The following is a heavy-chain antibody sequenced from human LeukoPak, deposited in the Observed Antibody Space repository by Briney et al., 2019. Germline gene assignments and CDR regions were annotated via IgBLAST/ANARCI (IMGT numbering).Heavy chain of an antibody. CDR3: ARDPYNGNYGDSYYYYMDV. CDR2: IRYDGSYK. D-gene: IGHD1-26*01. J-gene: IGHJ6*03. V-gene: IGHV3-30*02. CDR1: GFTFSSYG. Sequence: GGSLRLSCAASGFTFSSYGMRWVRQAPGKGLEWVAFIRYDGSYKYYADSVKGRFTISRDNSKNTLYLQMNSLRAEDTAIYYCARDPYNGNYGDSYYYYMDVWGKGTTVTISS.